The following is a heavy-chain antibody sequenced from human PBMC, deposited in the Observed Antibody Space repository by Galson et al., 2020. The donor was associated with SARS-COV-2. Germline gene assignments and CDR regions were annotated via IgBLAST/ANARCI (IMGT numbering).Heavy chain of an antibody. CDR1: GFTFSSSA. Sequence: QLGASPKFPCAASGFTFSSSAMHWVRQAPGKGLEWVAIISYDGTTIYKSDSVKGRFTISRDISKNILYLQMNRLRPEDTGVYYCARETDDDSSSWYDYWGQGTLVTVSP. J-gene: IGHJ4*02. D-gene: IGHD3-22*01. V-gene: IGHV3-30*04. CDR3: ARETDDDSSSWYDY. CDR2: ISYDGTTI.